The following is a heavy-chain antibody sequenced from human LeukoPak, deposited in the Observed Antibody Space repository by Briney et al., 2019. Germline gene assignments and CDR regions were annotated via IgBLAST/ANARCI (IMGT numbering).Heavy chain of an antibody. CDR1: GGSISSYY. CDR2: IYYSGST. V-gene: IGHV4-59*01. D-gene: IGHD5-18*01. J-gene: IGHJ4*02. Sequence: PSETLSLTCTVSGGSISSYYRSWIRQPPGEGLELIGYIYYSGSTNYNPSLKSRVTISVDTSKNQFSLKLSSVTAADTAVYYCARVWSDTAMVTFDYWGQGTLVTVSS. CDR3: ARVWSDTAMVTFDY.